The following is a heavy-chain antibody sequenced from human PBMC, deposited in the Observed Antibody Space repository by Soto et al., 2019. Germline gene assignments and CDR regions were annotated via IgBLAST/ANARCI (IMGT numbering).Heavy chain of an antibody. CDR2: ISSSSSTI. CDR3: ASSYLERGAPKDLWFGRLPDY. CDR1: GFTFSSYS. V-gene: IGHV3-48*01. Sequence: GGSLRLSCAASGFTFSSYSMNWVRQAPGKGLEWVSYISSSSSTIYYADSVKGRFTISRDNAKNSLYLQMNSLRAEDTAVYYCASSYLERGAPKDLWFGRLPDYWGQGTLVTVSS. D-gene: IGHD3-10*01. J-gene: IGHJ4*02.